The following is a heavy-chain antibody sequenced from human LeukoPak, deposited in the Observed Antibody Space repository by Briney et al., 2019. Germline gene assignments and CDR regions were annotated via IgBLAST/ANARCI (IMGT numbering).Heavy chain of an antibody. J-gene: IGHJ6*03. CDR3: ARGPHDYGDWLSTGLNYYYYMDV. D-gene: IGHD4-17*01. CDR1: GFAFSSYA. V-gene: IGHV3-23*01. Sequence: GGSLRLSCAASGFAFSSYAMSWVRQAPGKGLEWVSAISGSGGSTYYADSVKGRFTISRDNSKNTLYLQMNSLRAEDTAVYYCARGPHDYGDWLSTGLNYYYYMDVWGKGTTVTISS. CDR2: ISGSGGST.